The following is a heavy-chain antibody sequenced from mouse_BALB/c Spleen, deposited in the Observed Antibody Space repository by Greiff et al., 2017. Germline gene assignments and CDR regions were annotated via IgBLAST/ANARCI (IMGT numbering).Heavy chain of an antibody. Sequence: QVTLKESGPGILQPSQTLSLTCSFSGFSLSTSGMGVGWIRQPSGKGLEWLAHIWWDDDKYYNTALKSGLTISKDTSKNQVFLKIASVDTADTATYYCARIGTGTWAYYAMDYWGQGTSVTVSS. CDR1: GFSLSTSGMG. V-gene: IGHV8-8*01. CDR3: ARIGTGTWAYYAMDY. J-gene: IGHJ4*01. CDR2: IWWDDDK. D-gene: IGHD4-1*01.